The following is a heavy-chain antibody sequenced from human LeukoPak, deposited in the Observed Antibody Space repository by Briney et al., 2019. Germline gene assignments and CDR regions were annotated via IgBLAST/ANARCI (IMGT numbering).Heavy chain of an antibody. CDR1: GGSFSGYY. D-gene: IGHD3-3*01. Sequence: SETLSFTCAVYGGSFSGYYWSWIRQPPGKGLEWIGEINHSGSTNYNPSLKSRVTISVDTSKNQFSLKLSSVTAADTAVYYCARFLGRFDYWGQGTLVTVSS. J-gene: IGHJ4*02. CDR3: ARFLGRFDY. V-gene: IGHV4-34*01. CDR2: INHSGST.